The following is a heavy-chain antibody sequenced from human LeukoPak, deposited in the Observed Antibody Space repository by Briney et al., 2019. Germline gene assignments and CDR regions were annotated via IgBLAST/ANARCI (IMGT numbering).Heavy chain of an antibody. CDR3: AKAVQLERRSYYYYGMDL. D-gene: IGHD1-1*01. CDR1: GFTFNSYA. V-gene: IGHV3-23*01. CDR2: ISGGGGST. J-gene: IGHJ6*02. Sequence: PGGSLRLSCAASGFTFNSYAMSWVRQAPGKGLEWVSGISGGGGSTYYADSVKGRFTISRDNSKNTLYLQMNSLRAEDTAVYHCAKAVQLERRSYYYYGMDLWGQGTTVTVSS.